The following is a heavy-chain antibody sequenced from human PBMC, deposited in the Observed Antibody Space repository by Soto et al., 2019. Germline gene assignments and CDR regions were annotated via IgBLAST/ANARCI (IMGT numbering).Heavy chain of an antibody. CDR3: ARACSSNSCYDVFDY. Sequence: SETLSLTCTVSGGAIISYYCILIRHPSGKGLEWIGRIYTSGSTNYNPSLKSRVTMSVDTSKNQFSLKLSSVTAADTAVYYCARACSSNSCYDVFDYWGQGTLVTVSS. V-gene: IGHV4-4*07. J-gene: IGHJ4*02. D-gene: IGHD2-2*01. CDR2: IYTSGST. CDR1: GGAIISYY.